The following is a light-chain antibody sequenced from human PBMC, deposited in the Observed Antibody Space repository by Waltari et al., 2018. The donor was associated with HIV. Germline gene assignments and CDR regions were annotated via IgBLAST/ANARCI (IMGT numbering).Light chain of an antibody. CDR1: HDISSY. CDR2: DAS. V-gene: IGKV1-33*01. J-gene: IGKJ4*01. CDR3: QQYDNLLALT. Sequence: DIQMTQSPSSLSASIGDRVTITCQASHDISSYLNWYQQKPGKAPKLLIYDASNLETGAPPRFSGSGSGADFTFTISSLQPEDIATYYCQQYDNLLALTFGGGTKVEI.